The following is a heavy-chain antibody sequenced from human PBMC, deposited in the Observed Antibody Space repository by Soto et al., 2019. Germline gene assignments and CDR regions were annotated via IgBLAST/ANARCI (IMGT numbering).Heavy chain of an antibody. V-gene: IGHV3-23*01. CDR2: ISGSGGST. D-gene: IGHD2-15*01. CDR3: AKGPPTNITPLYYFDY. CDR1: GFTFSSYA. J-gene: IGHJ4*02. Sequence: GGSLRLSCAASGFTFSSYAMSWVRQAPGKGLEWVSAISGSGGSTYYADSVKGRFTISRDNSKNTLYLQMNSLRAEDTAVYYCAKGPPTNITPLYYFDYWGQGTLVTVSS.